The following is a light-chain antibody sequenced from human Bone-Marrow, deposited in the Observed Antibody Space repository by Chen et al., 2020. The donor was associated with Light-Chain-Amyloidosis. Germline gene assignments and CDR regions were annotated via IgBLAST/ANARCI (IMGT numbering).Light chain of an antibody. J-gene: IGLJ2*01. CDR3: QSADSSGTHEVI. CDR1: DLPTKY. V-gene: IGLV3-25*03. Sequence: SYELTQPPSVSVSPGQTARITCSGDDLPTKYAYWYQQKPGQAPVLVIHRDTERPSGISERFSGSSSGTKATLTISGVQAEDEADYHCQSADSSGTHEVIFGGGTKLTVL. CDR2: RDT.